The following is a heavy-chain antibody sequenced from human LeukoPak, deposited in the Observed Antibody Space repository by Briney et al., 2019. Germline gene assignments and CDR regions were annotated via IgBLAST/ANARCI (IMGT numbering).Heavy chain of an antibody. CDR3: ARLWDP. Sequence: PSETLSLTCTVSGGSISSSSYYWGWIRQPPGKGLEWFGSIYYSGSTYYNPSLKSRVTISVDTSKNQFSLKLSPVTAADTAVYYCARLWDPWGQGTLVTVSS. J-gene: IGHJ5*02. CDR2: IYYSGST. V-gene: IGHV4-39*01. CDR1: GGSISSSSYY.